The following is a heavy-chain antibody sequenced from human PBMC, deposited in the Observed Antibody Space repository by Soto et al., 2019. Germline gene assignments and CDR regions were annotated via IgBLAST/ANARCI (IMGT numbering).Heavy chain of an antibody. J-gene: IGHJ6*02. CDR3: ARSSHRYYDFWSGYYQGHYYYGMDV. D-gene: IGHD3-3*01. V-gene: IGHV1-69*13. Sequence: GASVKVSCKASGGTFSSYAISWVRQAPGQRLEWMGGIIPIFGTANYAQKFQGRVTITADESTSTAYMELSSLRSEDTAVYYCARSSHRYYDFWSGYYQGHYYYGMDVWGQGTTVTVSS. CDR1: GGTFSSYA. CDR2: IIPIFGTA.